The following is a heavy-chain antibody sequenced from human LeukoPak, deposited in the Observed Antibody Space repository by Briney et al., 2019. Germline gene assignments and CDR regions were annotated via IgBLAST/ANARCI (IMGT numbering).Heavy chain of an antibody. D-gene: IGHD3-22*01. V-gene: IGHV4-39*01. Sequence: SETLSLTCIVSGGSISSGTYYWGWIRQPPGKGLEWIGSIYYSGSTYYNPSLKSRVTISVDTSKNQFSLKLSSVTAADTAMYYCARYWGPYDNSGAYFDYWGQGTLVTVSS. J-gene: IGHJ4*02. CDR1: GGSISSGTYY. CDR3: ARYWGPYDNSGAYFDY. CDR2: IYYSGST.